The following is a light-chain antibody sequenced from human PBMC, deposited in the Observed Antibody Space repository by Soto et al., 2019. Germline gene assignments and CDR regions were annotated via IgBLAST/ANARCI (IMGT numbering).Light chain of an antibody. Sequence: EIVMTQSPVSLPITPGEPASISCRSSQSLLHSNGYNYLDWYLQKPGQSPQLLIYLASSRASGVPDRFSGSGSGTDFTLKISRVEAEDVGLYYCMQALQTPTFGQGTKLEIK. V-gene: IGKV2-28*01. J-gene: IGKJ2*01. CDR1: QSLLHSNGYNY. CDR2: LAS. CDR3: MQALQTPT.